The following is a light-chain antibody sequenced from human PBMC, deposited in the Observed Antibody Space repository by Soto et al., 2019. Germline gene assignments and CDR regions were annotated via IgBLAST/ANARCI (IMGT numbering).Light chain of an antibody. Sequence: DIQMTQSPSSLSPSLGDRVTITCRASQSISRYLNWYQQKIGQAPKLLIYGASTLQTGVPSRFSGSGSGTDFTLTISGLQPDDFATYYCQQSYNSPWSFGQGTKVEIK. CDR3: QQSYNSPWS. CDR2: GAS. J-gene: IGKJ1*01. V-gene: IGKV1-39*01. CDR1: QSISRY.